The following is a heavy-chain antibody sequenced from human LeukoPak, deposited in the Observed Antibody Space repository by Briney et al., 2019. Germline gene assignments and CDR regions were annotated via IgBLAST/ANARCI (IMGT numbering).Heavy chain of an antibody. CDR3: ARDRPGGSSLDY. CDR1: GGSISSSSYY. J-gene: IGHJ4*02. D-gene: IGHD6-13*01. Sequence: PSENLSLTCTVSGGSISSSSYYWGWIRQPPGKGLEWIGYIDYAGRTNYNPSLKSRVTISVDTSKNQFSLKLSSVTAADTAVYYCARDRPGGSSLDYWGQGTLVTVSS. CDR2: IDYAGRT. V-gene: IGHV4-61*01.